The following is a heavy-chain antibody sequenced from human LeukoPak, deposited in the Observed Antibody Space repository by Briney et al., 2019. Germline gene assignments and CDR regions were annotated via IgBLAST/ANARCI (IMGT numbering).Heavy chain of an antibody. J-gene: IGHJ4*02. CDR2: IYTSGST. CDR3: ARDGGYDCDY. CDR1: GGSISSGSYY. D-gene: IGHD5-12*01. Sequence: PSQTLSLTCTVSGGSISSGSYYWSWIRQPAGKGLEWIGRIYTSGSTNYNPSLKSRVTISVDTSKNQFSLKLSSVTAADTAVYYCARDGGYDCDYWGQGTLVTVSS. V-gene: IGHV4-61*02.